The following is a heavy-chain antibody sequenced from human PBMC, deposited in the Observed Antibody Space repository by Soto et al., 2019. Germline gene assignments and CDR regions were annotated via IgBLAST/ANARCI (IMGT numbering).Heavy chain of an antibody. CDR3: ARDRSLIFAVPPYGMDV. V-gene: IGHV3-48*03. Sequence: EVQLVEAGGGLVQPGGSLSLSCVVSGFTFSDHEMNWVRQAPGKGPEWVSRISASGGTTSYADSVKGRFTISRDNARDSQYLHMNSLRAEDTAIYYCARDRSLIFAVPPYGMDVWGLGTTVTVSS. CDR2: ISASGGTT. J-gene: IGHJ6*02. D-gene: IGHD3-3*01. CDR1: GFTFSDHE.